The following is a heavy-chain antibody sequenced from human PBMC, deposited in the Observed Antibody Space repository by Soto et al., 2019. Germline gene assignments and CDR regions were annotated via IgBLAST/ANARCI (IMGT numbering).Heavy chain of an antibody. CDR1: GDSINSIPHY. CDR3: GRQTWGPIRPTDH. D-gene: IGHD3-16*01. Sequence: SETLSLTCTVSGDSINSIPHYWGWFRQSPGRGLEWIGTIYYTGTTDYHPSLKSRVAISVDPSKNQFSLKLNSVTPADTGVYYWGRQTWGPIRPTDHWGLGARVTVSS. V-gene: IGHV4-39*01. J-gene: IGHJ4*02. CDR2: IYYTGTT.